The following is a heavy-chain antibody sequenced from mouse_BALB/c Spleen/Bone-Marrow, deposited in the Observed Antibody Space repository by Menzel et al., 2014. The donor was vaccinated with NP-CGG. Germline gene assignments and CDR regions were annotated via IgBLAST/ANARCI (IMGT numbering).Heavy chain of an antibody. CDR1: GYTFTSYV. CDR3: ARWGIIYYYGNSPYAMDY. CDR2: INPYNDGT. D-gene: IGHD1-1*01. V-gene: IGHV1-14*01. Sequence: EVQLQQSGPELVKPGASVKMSCKASGYTFTSYVMHWVKQKPGQGLEWIGYINPYNDGTKYNEKFKGKATLTSDKSSSTAYMELSSLTSEDSAVYYCARWGIIYYYGNSPYAMDYWGQGTSVTVSS. J-gene: IGHJ4*01.